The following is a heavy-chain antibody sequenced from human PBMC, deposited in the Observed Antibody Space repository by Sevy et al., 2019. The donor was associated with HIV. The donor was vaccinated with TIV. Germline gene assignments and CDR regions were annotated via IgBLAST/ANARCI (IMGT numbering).Heavy chain of an antibody. Sequence: GGSLRLSCAASGFTFSSYWMHWVRQAPGKGLVWVSRINSDGSSTSYADSVKGRFTISRDNAKNTLYLQMNSLRAEATAVYYCAREEYYGSGSYYNGDAFDIWGQGTMVTVSS. CDR1: GFTFSSYW. J-gene: IGHJ3*02. V-gene: IGHV3-74*01. D-gene: IGHD3-10*01. CDR2: INSDGSST. CDR3: AREEYYGSGSYYNGDAFDI.